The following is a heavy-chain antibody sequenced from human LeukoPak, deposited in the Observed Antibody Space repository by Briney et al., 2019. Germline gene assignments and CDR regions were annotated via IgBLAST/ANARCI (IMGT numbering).Heavy chain of an antibody. Sequence: SVKVSCKASGGTFSSYAISWVRQAPGQGLEWMGEIIPIFGTANYAQKLQGRVTITTDESTSTAYMELSSLRSEDTAVYYCARHESGSYPGAVGIDYWGQGTLVTVSS. CDR3: ARHESGSYPGAVGIDY. CDR1: GGTFSSYA. D-gene: IGHD1-26*01. V-gene: IGHV1-69*05. CDR2: IIPIFGTA. J-gene: IGHJ4*02.